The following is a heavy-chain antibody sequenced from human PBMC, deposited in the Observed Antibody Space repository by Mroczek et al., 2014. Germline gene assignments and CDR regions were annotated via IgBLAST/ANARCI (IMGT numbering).Heavy chain of an antibody. CDR2: ISGSGGST. CDR3: AKPLAPVGATGNAFDI. Sequence: VQLQQWGGGLVQPGGSLRLSCAASGFTFSSYAMSWVRQAPGKGLEWVSAISGSGGSTYYADSVKGRFTISRDNSKNTLYLQMNSLRAEDTAVYYCAKPLAPVGATGNAFDIWGQGTMVTVSS. V-gene: IGHV3-23*01. CDR1: GFTFSSYA. J-gene: IGHJ3*02. D-gene: IGHD1-26*01.